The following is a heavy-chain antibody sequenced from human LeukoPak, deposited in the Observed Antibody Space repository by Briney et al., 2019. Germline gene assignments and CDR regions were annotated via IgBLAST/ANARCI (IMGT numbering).Heavy chain of an antibody. J-gene: IGHJ4*02. CDR3: ARRSRQPRHAYFDY. V-gene: IGHV1-69*05. Sequence: ASVKVSCKTSGDTFSNDAISWVRQAPGQGPEWMGDIIPKFGTTNYAQKFRGRVSITTDDSTTTAYMELSRLKSDDTAVYYCARRSRQPRHAYFDYWGQGTLVTVSS. CDR2: IIPKFGTT. D-gene: IGHD1-1*01. CDR1: GDTFSNDA.